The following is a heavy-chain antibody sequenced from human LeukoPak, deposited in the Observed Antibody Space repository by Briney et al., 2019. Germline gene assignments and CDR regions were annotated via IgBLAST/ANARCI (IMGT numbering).Heavy chain of an antibody. V-gene: IGHV3-30*02. CDR1: GFSFSSYG. D-gene: IGHD3/OR15-3a*01. CDR2: IRYDAGNK. J-gene: IGHJ4*02. CDR3: AKDFLGRRSLLGFDN. Sequence: PGGSLRLSCAASGFSFSSYGMHWVHQAPAKGLEWVAFIRYDAGNKYYADSMKGRFTISRDNSKNTLYLQVNSLRAEDTAVYYCAKDFLGRRSLLGFDNWGQGTLVTVSS.